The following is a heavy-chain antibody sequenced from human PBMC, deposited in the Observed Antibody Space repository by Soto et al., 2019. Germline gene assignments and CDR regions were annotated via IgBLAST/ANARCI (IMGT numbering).Heavy chain of an antibody. Sequence: EVQLLESGGGLVQPGGSLRRSCAASGFTFSSYAMSWVRQAPGKGLEWVSAISGSGGSTYYADSVKGRFTISRDNSKNTLYLQMNSLRAEDTAVYYCAKDGRSGSYNDPDDYYYGMDVWGQGTTVTVSS. CDR3: AKDGRSGSYNDPDDYYYGMDV. D-gene: IGHD1-26*01. V-gene: IGHV3-23*01. CDR2: ISGSGGST. CDR1: GFTFSSYA. J-gene: IGHJ6*02.